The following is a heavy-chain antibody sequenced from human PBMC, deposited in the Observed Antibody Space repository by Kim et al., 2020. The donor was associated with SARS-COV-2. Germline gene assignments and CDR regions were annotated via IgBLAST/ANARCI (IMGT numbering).Heavy chain of an antibody. CDR3: TRVNPTAGGWYDAFDI. V-gene: IGHV3-73*01. D-gene: IGHD6-19*01. CDR1: GFTFSGST. J-gene: IGHJ3*02. CDR2: IRSKANNYAT. Sequence: GGSLRLSCAASGFTFSGSTMHWVRQASGKGLEWVGRIRSKANNYATAYAASVKNRFTISRDDSKSTAYLQMNSLKTEGTAVYYCTRVNPTAGGWYDAFDIWGQGTKVTVSS.